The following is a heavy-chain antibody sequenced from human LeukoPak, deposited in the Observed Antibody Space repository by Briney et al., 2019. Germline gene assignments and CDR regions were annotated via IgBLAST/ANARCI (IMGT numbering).Heavy chain of an antibody. Sequence: GGSLRLSCAASGFTFSSYSMNWVRQAPGKGLEWVSSISSSSSYIYYADSVKGRSTISRDNAKNSLYLQMNSLRAEDTAVYYCARENSDCSGGSCYSDAFDIWGQGTMVTVSS. J-gene: IGHJ3*02. CDR3: ARENSDCSGGSCYSDAFDI. CDR1: GFTFSSYS. D-gene: IGHD2-15*01. V-gene: IGHV3-21*01. CDR2: ISSSSSYI.